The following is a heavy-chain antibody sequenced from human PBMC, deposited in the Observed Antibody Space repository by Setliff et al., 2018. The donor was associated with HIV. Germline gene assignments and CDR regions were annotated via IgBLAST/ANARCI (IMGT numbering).Heavy chain of an antibody. V-gene: IGHV4-61*09. J-gene: IGHJ6*03. CDR1: GGSISSGSYY. CDR3: ARQGGYSGYGFYYYYYYMNV. Sequence: PSETLSLTCTVSGGSISSGSYYWSWIRQPAGKGLEWIGEINHSGRTIQSPSLGSRVTTSVDTSKNQFSLKLSSVTAADTAVYYCARQGGYSGYGFYYYYYYMNVWGKGTTVT. D-gene: IGHD5-12*01. CDR2: INHSGRT.